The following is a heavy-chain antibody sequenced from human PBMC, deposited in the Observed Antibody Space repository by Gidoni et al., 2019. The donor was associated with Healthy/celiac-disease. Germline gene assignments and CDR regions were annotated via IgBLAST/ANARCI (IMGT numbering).Heavy chain of an antibody. D-gene: IGHD2-15*01. CDR3: AKDMGYGGNNWYFDL. J-gene: IGHJ2*01. Sequence: EVQLVASGGGLVQPGRSLRLSCAASGFTFDDYAMPWVRQAPGKGLEWVSGISWNSGSIGYADSVKGRFTISRDNAKNSLYLQMNSLRAEDTALYYCAKDMGYGGNNWYFDLWGRGTLVTVSS. CDR1: GFTFDDYA. CDR2: ISWNSGSI. V-gene: IGHV3-9*01.